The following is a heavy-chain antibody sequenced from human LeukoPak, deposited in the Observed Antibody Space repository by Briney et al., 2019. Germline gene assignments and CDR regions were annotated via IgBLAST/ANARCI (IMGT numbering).Heavy chain of an antibody. D-gene: IGHD1-14*01. Sequence: ASVKVSCKPTGYSFTAYYIFWMRQAPGLGLGCMGWINLYNGATKYAQRFQCRVTVTRDTSISTAYMELSRLRSDDTATYYCASWAGGNEPVASFDYWGQGTLVTVSS. CDR1: GYSFTAYY. CDR2: INLYNGAT. J-gene: IGHJ4*02. V-gene: IGHV1-2*02. CDR3: ASWAGGNEPVASFDY.